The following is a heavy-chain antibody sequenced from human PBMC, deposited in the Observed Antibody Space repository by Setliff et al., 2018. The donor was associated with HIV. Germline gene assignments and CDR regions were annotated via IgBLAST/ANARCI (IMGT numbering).Heavy chain of an antibody. CDR2: MNPNSGDT. CDR3: ARGRSLVRGSGSPEYYYMDV. CDR1: GYTLTSYE. V-gene: IGHV1-8*02. D-gene: IGHD3-10*01. J-gene: IGHJ6*03. Sequence: ASVKVSCKASGYTLTSYEVNWVRQATGQGLEWMGWMNPNSGDTGYAQKFQGRVTMTRNTSISTAFMELSSLRSEDTAVYYCARGRSLVRGSGSPEYYYMDVWGKGTKVTVSS.